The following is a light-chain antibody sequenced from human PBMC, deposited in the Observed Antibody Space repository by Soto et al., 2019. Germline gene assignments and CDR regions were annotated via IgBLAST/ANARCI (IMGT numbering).Light chain of an antibody. V-gene: IGKV1-5*03. CDR1: QNIRSW. CDR3: QEYNGNSGLT. Sequence: DIQMTQSPSTLSASVGDRVTITCRASQNIRSWLAWYQQKPGKAPELLIYSASGLESGVPSRFSGSGSGTEFTLTISSLQPDEFATYYCQEYNGNSGLTLGGVTKVEIK. CDR2: SAS. J-gene: IGKJ4*01.